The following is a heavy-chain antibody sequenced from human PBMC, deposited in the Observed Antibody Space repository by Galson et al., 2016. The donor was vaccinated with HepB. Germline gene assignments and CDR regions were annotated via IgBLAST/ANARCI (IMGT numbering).Heavy chain of an antibody. CDR3: ARHLDWAYWFDP. CDR1: RLTFRSDW. J-gene: IGHJ5*02. V-gene: IGHV3-7*04. CDR2: IKEDGSEA. D-gene: IGHD3-9*01. Sequence: SLRLSCAASRLTFRSDWMSWVRQAPGKGLEWVANIKEDGSEAYYVDSVKGRFTNSRDNPRKSPYLQMNSLRPEDTAVYYCARHLDWAYWFDPWGQGTLVTVSS.